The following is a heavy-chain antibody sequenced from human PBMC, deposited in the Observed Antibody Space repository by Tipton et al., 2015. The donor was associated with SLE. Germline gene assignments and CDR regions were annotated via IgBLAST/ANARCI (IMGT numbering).Heavy chain of an antibody. CDR2: MNPNSGNT. CDR3: ARGARYYDFWSGYSGYAFDI. J-gene: IGHJ3*02. CDR1: GYTFTSYD. V-gene: IGHV1-8*01. D-gene: IGHD3-3*01. Sequence: QVQLVQSGPEVKKPGASVKVSCKASGYTFTSYDINWVRQATGQGLEWMGWMNPNSGNTGYAQKFQGRVTMTRNTSISTAYMELSSLRSEDTAVYYCARGARYYDFWSGYSGYAFDIWGQGTMVTVSS.